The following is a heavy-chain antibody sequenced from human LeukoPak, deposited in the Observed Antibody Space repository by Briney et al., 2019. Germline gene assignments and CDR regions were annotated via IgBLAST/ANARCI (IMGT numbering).Heavy chain of an antibody. CDR2: ISGSGGGT. J-gene: IGHJ6*02. D-gene: IGHD4-11*01. V-gene: IGHV3-23*01. CDR1: GFAFRIYA. Sequence: GGSLRLSCAASGFAFRIYAMSWVRQAPGKGLEWVSSISGSGGGTYYADSVKGRFTISRDNSRNTVYLEMNSLRAEDTAVYYCAKYPSPQNTVMASWHYGMDVWGQGTTVTVS. CDR3: AKYPSPQNTVMASWHYGMDV.